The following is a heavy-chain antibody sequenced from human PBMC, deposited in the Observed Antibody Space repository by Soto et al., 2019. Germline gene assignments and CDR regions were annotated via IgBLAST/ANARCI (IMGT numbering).Heavy chain of an antibody. CDR2: LHTGGAT. CDR1: GFTVSRNY. D-gene: IGHD3-10*01. CDR3: ATGGSKRVRGAIVEVFHLEF. J-gene: IGHJ4*02. Sequence: ELQLVESGGGLIQPGGSLRLSCVASGFTVSRNYMTWVRLAPGKGLECVSVLHTGGATHYTDSAKGRFTVSRDESKNALVVQMNSLKVEDTAVYYCATGGSKRVRGAIVEVFHLEFWGRGTGVTVSS. V-gene: IGHV3-53*02.